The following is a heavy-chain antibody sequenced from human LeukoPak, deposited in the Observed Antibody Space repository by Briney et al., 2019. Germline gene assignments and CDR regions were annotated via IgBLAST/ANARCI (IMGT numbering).Heavy chain of an antibody. Sequence: GESLKISCKGSGYSFTSYWIGWVRQMPGKGLEWMGIIYPGDSDTRYSPSFQGQVTISADKSISTAYLQWSSLKASDTAMYYCARGRRDSSGWERKNYYMDVWGKGTTVTVSS. CDR2: IYPGDSDT. D-gene: IGHD3-22*01. V-gene: IGHV5-51*01. CDR3: ARGRRDSSGWERKNYYMDV. J-gene: IGHJ6*03. CDR1: GYSFTSYW.